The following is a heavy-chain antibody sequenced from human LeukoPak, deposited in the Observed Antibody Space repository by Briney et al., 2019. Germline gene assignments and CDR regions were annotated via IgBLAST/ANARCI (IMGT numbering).Heavy chain of an antibody. J-gene: IGHJ4*02. Sequence: SETLSLTCGVSGGSISSTNWWGWVRQPPGQGLEWIGEISLTGETNYNPSLNGRVTMSLDESRNQLSLDLTSVTAAATAIYSCSRESGAFCPFGYWGQGTLVIVPP. CDR3: SRESGAFCPFGY. D-gene: IGHD1-26*01. V-gene: IGHV4-4*02. CDR2: ISLTGET. CDR1: GGSISSTNW.